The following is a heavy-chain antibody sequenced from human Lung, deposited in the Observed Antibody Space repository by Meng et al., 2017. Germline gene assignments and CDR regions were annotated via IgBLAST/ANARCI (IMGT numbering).Heavy chain of an antibody. Sequence: VQLVEFGGGLGPPGRSRRLSCAASGFTFPDHWLHWVRQGPGKGLVWVSRINRDGTKPTYADSVKGRFTISRDNAKNTLYLQMNNLRAEDTAFYYCTNDRLNHWGQGALVTVSS. D-gene: IGHD1-1*01. CDR3: TNDRLNH. CDR1: GFTFPDHW. V-gene: IGHV3-74*01. J-gene: IGHJ1*01. CDR2: INRDGTKP.